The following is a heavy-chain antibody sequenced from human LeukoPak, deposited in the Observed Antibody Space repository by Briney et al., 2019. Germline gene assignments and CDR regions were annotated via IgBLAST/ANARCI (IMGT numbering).Heavy chain of an antibody. CDR1: GFTFSDAW. CDR2: IKSETNGGTI. CDR3: SAGTGRSDLDY. Sequence: GGSLRLSCAASGFTFSDAWVSWVRQAPGKGLEWIGRIKSETNGGTIDYAAPVNGRFTLSRDDSKHTLDLQMNSPKTEDTGVYYCSAGTGRSDLDYWGQGTLVIVSS. D-gene: IGHD1-1*01. J-gene: IGHJ4*02. V-gene: IGHV3-15*01.